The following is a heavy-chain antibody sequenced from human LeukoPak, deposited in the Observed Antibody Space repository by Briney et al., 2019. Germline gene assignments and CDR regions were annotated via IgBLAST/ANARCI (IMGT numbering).Heavy chain of an antibody. V-gene: IGHV3-23*01. J-gene: IGHJ4*02. CDR1: GLTFNSYA. CDR3: AKSSGASYPRSRIFDF. Sequence: PGGSLRLSYEGSGLTFNSYAMNWVRRAPGKGLEWVALVGHDGDERFYADSVRGRFTISRDNSNNMMFLQMNSLRAEDTATYYCAKSSGASYPRSRIFDFWGQGTMVTVSS. CDR2: VGHDGDER. D-gene: IGHD2-2*01.